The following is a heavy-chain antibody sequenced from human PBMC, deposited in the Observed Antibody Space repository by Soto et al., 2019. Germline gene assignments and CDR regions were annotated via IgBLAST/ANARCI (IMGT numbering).Heavy chain of an antibody. D-gene: IGHD6-19*01. CDR2: ISGSGGSA. CDR1: GLTFSNYS. V-gene: IGHV3-23*01. J-gene: IGHJ3*01. CDR3: VKEGSGWYSRGSFDF. Sequence: EVQLLESGGDLVQPGGSLRLSCAASGLTFSNYSMNWVRQAPGKGLEWVSVISGSGGSASYADSVKGRFTISRDNSKNTMYLQINSLRDEDTATYYCVKEGSGWYSRGSFDFWGRGTMVTVTS.